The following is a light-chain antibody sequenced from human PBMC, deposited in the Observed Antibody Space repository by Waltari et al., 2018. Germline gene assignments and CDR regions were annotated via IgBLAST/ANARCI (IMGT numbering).Light chain of an antibody. CDR3: YSVADNSVV. V-gene: IGLV3-27*01. CDR1: LLTIKS. CDR2: KDT. Sequence: SYDLTHPSSVSVSPGQTASITCSAQLLTIKSAAWIQQKPGQAPTLLIYKDTERPSGIPERFFGSISGTTVTLTISEVRVEDEADYYCYSVADNSVVFGGGTKLTVL. J-gene: IGLJ2*01.